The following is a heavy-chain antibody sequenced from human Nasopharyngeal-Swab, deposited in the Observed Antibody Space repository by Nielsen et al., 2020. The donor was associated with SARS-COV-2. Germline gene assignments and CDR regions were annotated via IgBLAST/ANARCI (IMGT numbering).Heavy chain of an antibody. J-gene: IGHJ4*02. V-gene: IGHV4-39*07. CDR1: GASISSSINY. D-gene: IGHD4-17*01. CDR3: ARDESGDYLGLPFDY. Sequence: SETLSLPCTVSGASISSSINYWGWIRQSPQKGLEWIGTVSYSGTANYNPSLNSRVTISVDTSKNQFSLKLISVTAADTAVYYCARDESGDYLGLPFDYWGQGTLVTVSS. CDR2: VSYSGTA.